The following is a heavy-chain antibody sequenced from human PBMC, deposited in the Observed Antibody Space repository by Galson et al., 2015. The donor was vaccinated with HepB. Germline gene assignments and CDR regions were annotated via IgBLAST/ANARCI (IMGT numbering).Heavy chain of an antibody. Sequence: SLRLSCAASGFTFNTYSMHWVRQAPGKGLEYVSTITSSGRSTYYADSVKGRFTISRDNSKNTLYLQMSSLRAEDTALYFCVKEARWQQLKFWFDPWGQGTLVTVSS. CDR2: ITSSGRST. J-gene: IGHJ5*02. V-gene: IGHV3-64D*06. D-gene: IGHD6-13*01. CDR3: VKEARWQQLKFWFDP. CDR1: GFTFNTYS.